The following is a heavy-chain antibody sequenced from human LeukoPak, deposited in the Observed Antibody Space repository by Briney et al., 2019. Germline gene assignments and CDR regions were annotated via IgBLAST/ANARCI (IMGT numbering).Heavy chain of an antibody. Sequence: VASVTVSFKASGYAFIGYYIHWVRQAPGQGLEWLGSIFPNTGDTRYAQKFQGRVTMTRDTSISTASMELRRLKSDDSAVYYCARDSGWGNYRSVDYFDYWGQGTLVTVSS. J-gene: IGHJ4*02. CDR2: IFPNTGDT. D-gene: IGHD3-16*02. CDR1: GYAFIGYY. V-gene: IGHV1-2*02. CDR3: ARDSGWGNYRSVDYFDY.